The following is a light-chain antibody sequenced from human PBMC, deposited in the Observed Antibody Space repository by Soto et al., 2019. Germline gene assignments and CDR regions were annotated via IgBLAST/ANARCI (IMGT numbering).Light chain of an antibody. J-gene: IGKJ5*01. V-gene: IGKV3-15*01. Sequence: VMTQSPATLSVSPGEGATLSGRASQTIKRSSLAWYQQKPGQAPRLLIFGASTRVAGIPARFSGSGSGTEFSLTISSLQSEDFAVYYCQQYMNWPTFGQGTRLEIK. CDR1: QTIKRSS. CDR3: QQYMNWPT. CDR2: GAS.